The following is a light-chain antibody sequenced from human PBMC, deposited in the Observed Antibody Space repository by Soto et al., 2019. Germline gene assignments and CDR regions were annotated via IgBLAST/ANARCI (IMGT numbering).Light chain of an antibody. J-gene: IGKJ2*01. CDR3: LQYDSSHQWGYT. V-gene: IGKV3-20*01. CDR1: QSIGSAY. Sequence: EFVLTQSPGTLSLSPGERATLSCTASQSIGSAYIAWYQQKPGQAPRLLISGACKRATGIPDRFSGSGSGTDFTLTISRLEPEDFAVYYCLQYDSSHQWGYTFGQGTKLEIK. CDR2: GAC.